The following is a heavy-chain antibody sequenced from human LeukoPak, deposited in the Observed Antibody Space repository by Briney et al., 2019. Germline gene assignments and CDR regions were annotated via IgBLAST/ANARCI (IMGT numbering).Heavy chain of an antibody. D-gene: IGHD3-9*01. J-gene: IGHJ3*02. CDR2: INHSGST. V-gene: IGHV4-34*01. CDR1: GGSLSGYF. Sequence: SETLSLTCAVSGGSLSGYFWRWIRQPPGGGLEWIGEINHSGSTNYNPSLKSRVTTSVDTPKNQFSLKLSSVTAADTAVYYCARHYDILTGYPAFDIWGQGTMVTVSS. CDR3: ARHYDILTGYPAFDI.